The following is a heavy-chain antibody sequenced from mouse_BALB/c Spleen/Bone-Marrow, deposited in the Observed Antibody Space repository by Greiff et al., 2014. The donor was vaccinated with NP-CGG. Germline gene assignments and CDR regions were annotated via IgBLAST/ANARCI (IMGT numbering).Heavy chain of an antibody. CDR1: GYTFTEYT. J-gene: IGHJ4*01. V-gene: IGHV1-18*01. CDR2: INPNNGGT. D-gene: IGHD2-3*01. Sequence: VQLQQSGPELVKPGASVKISCKTSGYTFTEYTMHWVKQSHGKSLEWIGSINPNNGGTNYNQKFKGKATLTVDKSSSTAYMEFRSLTSGDSAVYYCARGDGYYVYAMDYWGQGTSVTVSS. CDR3: ARGDGYYVYAMDY.